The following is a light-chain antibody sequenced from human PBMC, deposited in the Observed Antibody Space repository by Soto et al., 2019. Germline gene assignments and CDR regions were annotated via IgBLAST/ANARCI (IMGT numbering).Light chain of an antibody. J-gene: IGLJ2*01. CDR2: EVT. V-gene: IGLV2-8*01. Sequence: HSALTQPPSASGSPGQSVTISCTGTSSDVGGYNYVSWYQRHPGKAPKLMIYEVTKRPSGVPDRFSGSKSGNTASLTVSGLQAEDEADYYCSSYAGSNNFVVFGGGTKLTVL. CDR3: SSYAGSNNFVV. CDR1: SSDVGGYNY.